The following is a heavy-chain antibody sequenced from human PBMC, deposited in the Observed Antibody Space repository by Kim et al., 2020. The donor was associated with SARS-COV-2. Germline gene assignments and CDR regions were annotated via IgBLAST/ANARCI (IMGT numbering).Heavy chain of an antibody. J-gene: IGHJ3*02. V-gene: IGHV5-51*01. CDR1: GYSFTSYW. CDR2: IYPGDSDT. Sequence: GESLKISCKGSGYSFTSYWIGWVRQMPGKGLEWMGIIYPGDSDTRYSPSFQGQVTISADKSISTAYLQWSSLKASDTAMYYCARRGQYYDSSGYYTNDAFAIWGPETMVTVSS. CDR3: ARRGQYYDSSGYYTNDAFAI. D-gene: IGHD3-22*01.